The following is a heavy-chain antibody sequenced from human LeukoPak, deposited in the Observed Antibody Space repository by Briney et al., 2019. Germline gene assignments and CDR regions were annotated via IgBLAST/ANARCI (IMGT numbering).Heavy chain of an antibody. V-gene: IGHV3-23*01. CDR1: GFTFSNYG. CDR3: ATRGDILTGYPYYFDY. J-gene: IGHJ4*02. D-gene: IGHD3-9*01. Sequence: GGSLRLSCAASGFTFSNYGMSWVRQAPGKGLEWVSAISGSGGSTYYADSVKGRFTISRDNSKNTLYLQMNSLRAEDTAVYYCATRGDILTGYPYYFDYWGQGTLVTVSS. CDR2: ISGSGGST.